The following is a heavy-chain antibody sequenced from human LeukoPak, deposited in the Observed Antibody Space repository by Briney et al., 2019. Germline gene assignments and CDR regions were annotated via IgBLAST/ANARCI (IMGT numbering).Heavy chain of an antibody. V-gene: IGHV4-59*11. CDR3: ARRGRNSSGWQDYL. Sequence: PSETLSLTCTVSGGSLSGHYWSWIRQPPGKGLEWIANIYHTGSTNYNPSLSSRVTISIDTAKNQFSLKLTSVTAADTAVYYCARRGRNSSGWQDYLWGQGTLVTVSS. CDR1: GGSLSGHY. D-gene: IGHD6-25*01. J-gene: IGHJ4*02. CDR2: IYHTGST.